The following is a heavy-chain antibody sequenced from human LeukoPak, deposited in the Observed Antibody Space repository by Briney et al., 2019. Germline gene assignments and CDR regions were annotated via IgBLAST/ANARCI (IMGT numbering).Heavy chain of an antibody. V-gene: IGHV4-59*13. Sequence: PSETLSLTCTVSGGYISSYYWSWIRQPPGKGLEWIGHIYSSGSTTDNPSLKSRVTISVDTSKNQFSLRMSSVTAADTAVYYCARFTKYDGGGSYLDIWGQGTMVTVSS. CDR1: GGYISSYY. CDR2: IYSSGST. D-gene: IGHD3-22*01. J-gene: IGHJ3*02. CDR3: ARFTKYDGGGSYLDI.